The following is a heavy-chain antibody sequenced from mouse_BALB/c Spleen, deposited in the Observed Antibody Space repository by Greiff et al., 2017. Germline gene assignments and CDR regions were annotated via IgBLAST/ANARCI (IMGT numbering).Heavy chain of an antibody. CDR3: ARHRYGFDY. D-gene: IGHD2-14*01. CDR2: IDPANGNT. Sequence: EVQRVESGAELVKPGASVKLSCTASGFNIKDTYMHWVKQRPEQGLEWIGRIDPANGNTKYDPKFQGKATITADTSSNTAYLQLSSLTSEDTAVYYCARHRYGFDYWGQGTTLTVSS. V-gene: IGHV14-3*02. CDR1: GFNIKDTY. J-gene: IGHJ2*01.